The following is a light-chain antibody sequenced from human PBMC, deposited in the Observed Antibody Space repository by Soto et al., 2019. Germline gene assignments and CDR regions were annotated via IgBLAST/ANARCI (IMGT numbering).Light chain of an antibody. V-gene: IGLV2-14*01. Sequence: QSVLTQPASVSGSPGQSITISCTGTSSDVGDNNYVSWYQQHPGKAPKLMIYDVTHRPSGISNRFSGSKSGNTASLTISGVQAEDEADYYCSSYTSSSTLYVFGTGTKLTVL. CDR1: SSDVGDNNY. J-gene: IGLJ1*01. CDR3: SSYTSSSTLYV. CDR2: DVT.